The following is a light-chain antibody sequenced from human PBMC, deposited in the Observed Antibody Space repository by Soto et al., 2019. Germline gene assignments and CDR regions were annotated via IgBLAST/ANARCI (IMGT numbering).Light chain of an antibody. CDR2: GAS. Sequence: EIVMTQSPATLSVSPGERATLSCRASQSVSSNLAWYQQKPGQAPRLLIYGASTRATGIPARFSGSGSGTEFTINISSLQYEDFAVYYCQQYYNWPPWTFGQGIKVEIK. CDR1: QSVSSN. CDR3: QQYYNWPPWT. J-gene: IGKJ1*01. V-gene: IGKV3-15*01.